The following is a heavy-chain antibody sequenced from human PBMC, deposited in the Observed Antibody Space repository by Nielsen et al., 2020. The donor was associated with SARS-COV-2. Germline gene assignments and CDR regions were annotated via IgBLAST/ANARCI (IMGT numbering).Heavy chain of an antibody. CDR1: GFTFGDYA. D-gene: IGHD3-22*01. J-gene: IGHJ4*02. CDR3: VRVRDDGYYYDTGPFDY. CDR2: INSDGSRT. V-gene: IGHV3-74*03. Sequence: GESLKISCTASGFTFGDYAVMWVRQAPGKGLAWVAHINSDGSRTTYADSVKGRFTISRDKAENTLYLQMNSLRADDTAVYYCVRVRDDGYYYDTGPFDYWGQGTLVTVSS.